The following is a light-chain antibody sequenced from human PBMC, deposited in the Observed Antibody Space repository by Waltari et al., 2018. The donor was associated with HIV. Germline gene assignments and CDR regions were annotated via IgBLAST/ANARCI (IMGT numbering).Light chain of an antibody. CDR2: EGT. CDR3: WSYAGSTPYVL. V-gene: IGLV2-23*01. CDR1: SSHLGSPNL. J-gene: IGLJ2*01. Sequence: QSALTQPASVSGPPGQSITISCTGTSSHLGSPNLVSWYQHHPGQAPYLIIYEGTKRPSGISNRFSGSKSGNTASLTISGLQADDEADYFCWSYAGSTPYVLLGGGTKLTVL.